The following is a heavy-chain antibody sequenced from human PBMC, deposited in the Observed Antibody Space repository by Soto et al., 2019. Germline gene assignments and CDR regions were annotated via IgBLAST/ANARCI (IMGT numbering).Heavy chain of an antibody. J-gene: IGHJ5*01. Sequence: DVQLLESGGGLVQPGGSLRLSCVASGFIFRSYAMNWVRQAPGKGLERVSGISGSGDSTYYADAVRGRFTISRDNAKNTLFLQMNSLRDDDTALYYCAKAGIGGFRGWDTFNWFDSWGQGILVTVSS. CDR3: AKAGIGGFRGWDTFNWFDS. CDR2: ISGSGDST. V-gene: IGHV3-23*01. CDR1: GFIFRSYA. D-gene: IGHD5-18*01.